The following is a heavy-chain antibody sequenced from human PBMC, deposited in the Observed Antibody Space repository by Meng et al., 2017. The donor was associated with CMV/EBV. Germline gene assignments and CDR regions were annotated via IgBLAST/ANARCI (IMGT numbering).Heavy chain of an antibody. CDR2: ISGSGGST. J-gene: IGHJ4*02. CDR3: AKGRGILYCSSTSCRPYYFDY. Sequence: GGSLRLSCAVSGFTFSSYAMSWVRQAPGKGLEWVSAISGSGGSTYYADSVKGRFTISRDNSKNTLYLQMNSLRAEDTAVYYCAKGRGILYCSSTSCRPYYFDYWGQGTLVTVSS. D-gene: IGHD2-2*01. V-gene: IGHV3-23*01. CDR1: GFTFSSYA.